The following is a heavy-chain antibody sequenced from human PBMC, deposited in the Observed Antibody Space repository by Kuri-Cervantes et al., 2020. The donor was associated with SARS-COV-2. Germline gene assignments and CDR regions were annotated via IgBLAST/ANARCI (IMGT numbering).Heavy chain of an antibody. CDR3: AMYFYGSGNYYDKLDK. CDR2: INAGNGDT. V-gene: IGHV1-3*01. CDR1: GLTFVNYA. Sequence: ASVKVSCKSSGLTFVNYAMHWVRQAPGQSLEWMGWINAGNGDTKYSQKFQGRVTITTDTSASTAYMDLSSLRSEDTAVYYCAMYFYGSGNYYDKLDKWGKGTLVTVSS. J-gene: IGHJ4*02. D-gene: IGHD3-10*01.